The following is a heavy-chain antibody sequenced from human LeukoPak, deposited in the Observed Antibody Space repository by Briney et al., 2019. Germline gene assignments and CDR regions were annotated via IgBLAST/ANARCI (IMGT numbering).Heavy chain of an antibody. D-gene: IGHD3-10*01. V-gene: IGHV4-38-2*02. J-gene: IGHJ3*02. CDR3: ARVIYGWGSPDVFDI. CDR2: IYHSGST. Sequence: SETLSLTCTVSGYSISSGYYWGCIRQPPGKGLEWIGTIYHSGSTYYNPSLKSRVTISVDTSKNQFSLKLSSVTAADTAVYYCARVIYGWGSPDVFDIWGQGTMVIVSS. CDR1: GYSISSGYY.